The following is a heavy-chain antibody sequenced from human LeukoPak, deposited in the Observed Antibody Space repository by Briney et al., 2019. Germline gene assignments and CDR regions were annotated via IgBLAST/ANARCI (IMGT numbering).Heavy chain of an antibody. CDR3: ATLPDSSGWYYYYGMDV. CDR2: FDPEDGET. D-gene: IGHD6-19*01. CDR1: GYTLTELS. J-gene: IGHJ6*02. Sequence: ASVKVSCKVSGYTLTELSMHWVRQAPGKGLEWMGGFDPEDGETIYAQKFQGRVTMTEVTSTDTAYMELSSLRSEDTAVYYCATLPDSSGWYYYYGMDVWGPGTTVTVSS. V-gene: IGHV1-24*01.